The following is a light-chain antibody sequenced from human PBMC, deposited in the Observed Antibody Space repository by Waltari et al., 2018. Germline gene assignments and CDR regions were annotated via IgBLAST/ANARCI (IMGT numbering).Light chain of an antibody. J-gene: IGKJ5*01. CDR1: QVVSSY. CDR3: QQYGSSIT. Sequence: EIVLTQSPATLSLSPGERATLSCRPLQVVSSYLAWYQQKPGQAPRLLIYDASNRATGIPARFRGSGSGTDFNLTISRLESEDFAMYYCQQYGSSITFGQGTRLEIK. V-gene: IGKV3D-11*01. CDR2: DAS.